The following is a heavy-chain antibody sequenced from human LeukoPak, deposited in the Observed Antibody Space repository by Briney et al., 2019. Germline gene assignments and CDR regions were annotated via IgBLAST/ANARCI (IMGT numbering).Heavy chain of an antibody. D-gene: IGHD3-22*01. CDR3: AREVDSVIGSIDY. CDR2: ISGSGTI. Sequence: QPGGSLRLSCAASGFTFSSFETNWVRQAPGKGLEWVSYISGSGTIYYADSVKGRFTISRDNAKNSLYLQMNNLRAEDTAVYYCAREVDSVIGSIDYWGQGTLVTVSS. V-gene: IGHV3-48*03. CDR1: GFTFSSFE. J-gene: IGHJ4*02.